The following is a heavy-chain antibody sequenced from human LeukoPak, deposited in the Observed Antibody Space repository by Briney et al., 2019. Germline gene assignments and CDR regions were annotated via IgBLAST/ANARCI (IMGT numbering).Heavy chain of an antibody. CDR3: AKVTAARSYYYYGMDV. Sequence: PGRSLRLSCAASGFTFSSYGMHWVRQAPGKGLERVAVISYDGSNKYYADSVKGRFTISRDNSKNTLYLQMNSLRAEDTAVYYCAKVTAARSYYYYGMDVWGQGTTVTVSS. D-gene: IGHD6-6*01. CDR1: GFTFSSYG. CDR2: ISYDGSNK. J-gene: IGHJ6*02. V-gene: IGHV3-30*18.